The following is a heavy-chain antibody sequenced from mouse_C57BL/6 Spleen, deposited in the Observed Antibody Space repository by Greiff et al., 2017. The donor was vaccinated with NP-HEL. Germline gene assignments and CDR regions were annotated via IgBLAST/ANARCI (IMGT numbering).Heavy chain of an antibody. CDR2: INPYNGGT. J-gene: IGHJ2*01. D-gene: IGHD3-2*02. Sequence: EVQLQQSGPVLVKPGASVKLSCKASGYTFTDYYMNWVKQSHGKSLEWIGVINPYNGGTSYNQKFKGKATLTVDKSSSTAYMELNSMTSEESAVDYCARRYGSSGCVDYWGQGTTLTVSS. CDR1: GYTFTDYY. V-gene: IGHV1-19*01. CDR3: ARRYGSSGCVDY.